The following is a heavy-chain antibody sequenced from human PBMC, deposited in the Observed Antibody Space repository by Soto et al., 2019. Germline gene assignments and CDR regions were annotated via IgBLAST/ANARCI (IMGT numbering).Heavy chain of an antibody. CDR2: ITPIYPTT. CDR1: GGTFYTYT. D-gene: IGHD1-26*01. J-gene: IGHJ5*02. CDR3: ARWITGSYSDWFDP. Sequence: QVQLVQSGAEVRKPGSSVQVSCKASGGTFYTYTFSWVRQAPGQGLEWMGSITPIYPTTNYAEKFQGRLTVTADGSTNTAYMELNSLTSEDTAVYYCARWITGSYSDWFDPWGQGTLVSVSS. V-gene: IGHV1-69*15.